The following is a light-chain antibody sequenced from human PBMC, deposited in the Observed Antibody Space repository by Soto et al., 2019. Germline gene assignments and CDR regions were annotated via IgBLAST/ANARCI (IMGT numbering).Light chain of an antibody. CDR2: EGG. Sequence: QSVLTQPASVSGSPGQSITISCTGTSSDVGNYNLVSWYQQYPGKAPKLMIYEGGKRPSGVSNRFSGSKSGNTASLTISGLQAEDEADYYFCSFALRSTLIFGGGTKVTVL. CDR1: SSDVGNYNL. J-gene: IGLJ2*01. CDR3: CSFALRSTLI. V-gene: IGLV2-23*01.